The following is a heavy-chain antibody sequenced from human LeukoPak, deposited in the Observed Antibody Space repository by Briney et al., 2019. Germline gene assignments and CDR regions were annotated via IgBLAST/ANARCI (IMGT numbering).Heavy chain of an antibody. D-gene: IGHD1-26*01. J-gene: IGHJ5*02. CDR3: ATTIVGVTTWFDP. V-gene: IGHV3-15*01. CDR2: IKNKTNGGTT. Sequence: GGSLRLSCAASGFTLSNAYMSWVRQAPGKGLEWVGRIKNKTNGGTTDYAAPVKGRFTISRDDSKNTLYLQMNSLKTEDTAVYYCATTIVGVTTWFDPWGQGTLVTVSS. CDR1: GFTLSNAY.